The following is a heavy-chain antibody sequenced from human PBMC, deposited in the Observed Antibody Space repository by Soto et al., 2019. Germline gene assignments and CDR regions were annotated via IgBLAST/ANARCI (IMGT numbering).Heavy chain of an antibody. J-gene: IGHJ3*02. D-gene: IGHD6-19*01. Sequence: PSETLSLTCTVSGGSISSSSYYWGWIRQPPGKGLEWIGSISYSGNTYYNPSLNSRLTVSVDKSKNQLSLRLSSVTAADTSVYYCARQEGQWLWVFDIWGQGTMVTVSS. V-gene: IGHV4-39*01. CDR1: GGSISSSSYY. CDR2: ISYSGNT. CDR3: ARQEGQWLWVFDI.